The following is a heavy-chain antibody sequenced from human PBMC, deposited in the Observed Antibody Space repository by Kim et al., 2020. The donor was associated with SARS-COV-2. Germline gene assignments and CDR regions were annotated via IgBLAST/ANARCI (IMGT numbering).Heavy chain of an antibody. Sequence: ADSVKSRFTISRDNSKNTLNLQMNSLRAEDTAVYYGVREWLQWGSRYFDLWGRGTLVTVSS. CDR3: VREWLQWGSRYFDL. D-gene: IGHD3-16*01. V-gene: IGHV3-53*01. J-gene: IGHJ2*01.